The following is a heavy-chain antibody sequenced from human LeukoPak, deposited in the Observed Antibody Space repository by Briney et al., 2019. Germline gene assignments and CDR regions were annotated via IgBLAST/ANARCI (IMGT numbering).Heavy chain of an antibody. CDR3: ARDRLEFHPGECLDY. J-gene: IGHJ4*02. Sequence: PGGSLRLSCAASGFTFDDYAMHWVRQAPGKGLEWVSGINWKSATIAYADSVKGRFTISRDNAKNSLYLQMNSLRAEDTAVYYCARDRLEFHPGECLDYWGQGTLVTVSS. CDR1: GFTFDDYA. D-gene: IGHD3-3*01. CDR2: INWKSATI. V-gene: IGHV3-9*01.